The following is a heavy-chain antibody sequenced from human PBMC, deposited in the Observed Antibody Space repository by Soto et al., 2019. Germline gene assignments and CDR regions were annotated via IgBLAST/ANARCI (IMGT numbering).Heavy chain of an antibody. CDR1: GGSFSGYY. CDR3: ARNYGPVDY. D-gene: IGHD4-17*01. Sequence: SETLSLTCAVYGGSFSGYYWSWIRQPPGKGLEWIGEINHSGSTNYNPSLKSRVTISVDTSKNQFSLKLSSVTAADTAVYYCARNYGPVDYWGQGTLVTV. CDR2: INHSGST. V-gene: IGHV4-34*01. J-gene: IGHJ4*02.